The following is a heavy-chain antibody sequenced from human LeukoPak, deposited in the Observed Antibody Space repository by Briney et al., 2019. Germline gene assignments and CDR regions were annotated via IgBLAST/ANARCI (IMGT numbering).Heavy chain of an antibody. J-gene: IGHJ5*02. CDR3: ARRVNYDSSVSWFDP. CDR2: MYHSGTT. CDR1: GYSISSGYF. Sequence: SETPSLTCTVSGYSISSGYFWGWIRQPPGKGLEWIGIMYHSGTTYYNPSLKSRVTISVDTSKNQFSLKLSSVTAADTAVYFCARRVNYDSSVSWFDPWGQGTLVTVSS. D-gene: IGHD3-22*01. V-gene: IGHV4-38-2*02.